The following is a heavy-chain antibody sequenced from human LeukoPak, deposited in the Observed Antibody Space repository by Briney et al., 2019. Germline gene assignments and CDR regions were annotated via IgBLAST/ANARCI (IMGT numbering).Heavy chain of an antibody. Sequence: SGTLSLTCAVSGGSISSSNWWRWVRQAPGKGLEWIGEIYHSGSTNYNPSLKSRVTISVDKSKDQFSLKLSAVTAADTAVYYCARAKSVAGLPYYFDYWGQGTLVTVSS. CDR3: ARAKSVAGLPYYFDY. D-gene: IGHD6-19*01. CDR2: IYHSGST. CDR1: GGSISSSNW. J-gene: IGHJ4*02. V-gene: IGHV4-4*02.